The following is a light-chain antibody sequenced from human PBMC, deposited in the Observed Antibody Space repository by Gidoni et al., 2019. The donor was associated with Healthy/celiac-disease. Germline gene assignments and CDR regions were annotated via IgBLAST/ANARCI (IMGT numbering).Light chain of an antibody. CDR1: SSDVGGYNY. CDR2: HVS. V-gene: IGLV2-11*01. Sequence: QSALTQPRSVSGSPGQSVTISCTGTSSDVGGYNYFSWYQQHPGNAPKLMIYHVSKRPSGVPHRFSGSKSGNTASLTISGLQAEDEADYYCCSYAGSSDVFGTGTKVTVL. CDR3: CSYAGSSDV. J-gene: IGLJ1*01.